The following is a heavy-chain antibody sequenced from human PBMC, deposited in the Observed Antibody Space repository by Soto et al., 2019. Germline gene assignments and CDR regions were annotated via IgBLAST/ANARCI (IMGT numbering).Heavy chain of an antibody. D-gene: IGHD3-9*01. V-gene: IGHV4-39*02. J-gene: IGHJ6*02. CDR2: IYYSGST. Sequence: SETLSLTCTVSGGSISSSSYYWGWIRQPPGKGLEWIGSIYYSGSTYYNPSLKSRVTISVDTSKNQFSLKLSSVTAADTAVYYCARDGLRYFDWLLGGYGMDVWGQGTTVTVSS. CDR1: GGSISSSSYY. CDR3: ARDGLRYFDWLLGGYGMDV.